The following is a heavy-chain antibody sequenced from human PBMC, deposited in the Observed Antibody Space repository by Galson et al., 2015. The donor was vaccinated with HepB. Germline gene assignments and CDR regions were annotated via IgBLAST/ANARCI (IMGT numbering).Heavy chain of an antibody. D-gene: IGHD1-1*01. CDR1: GYTFTSYA. V-gene: IGHV1-3*01. CDR2: INAGNGNT. Sequence: SVKVSCKASGYTFTSYAMHWVRQAPGQRLEWMGWINAGNGNTKYSQKFQGRVTITRDTSASTAYMELSSLRSEDTAVYYCARVRETGTTNYYYGTDVWGQGTTVTVSS. CDR3: ARVRETGTTNYYYGTDV. J-gene: IGHJ6*02.